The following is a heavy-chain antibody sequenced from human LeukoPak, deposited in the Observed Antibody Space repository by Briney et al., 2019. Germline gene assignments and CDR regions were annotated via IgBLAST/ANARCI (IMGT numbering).Heavy chain of an antibody. J-gene: IGHJ1*01. V-gene: IGHV1-8*01. CDR1: GYTFTSYD. D-gene: IGHD2-15*01. Sequence: GASVKVYCKASGYTFTSYDINWVRQATGQGLEWMGWMNPNSGNTGYAQKFQGRVTMTRNASISTAYMELSSLRSEDTAVYYCARGGYCSGGSCQPTYFQHWGQGTLVTVSS. CDR3: ARGGYCSGGSCQPTYFQH. CDR2: MNPNSGNT.